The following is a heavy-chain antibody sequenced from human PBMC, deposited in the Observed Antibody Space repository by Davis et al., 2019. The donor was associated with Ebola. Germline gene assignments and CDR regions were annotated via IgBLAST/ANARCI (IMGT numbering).Heavy chain of an antibody. CDR2: IWFDGSQK. J-gene: IGHJ5*02. CDR3: AKDLVSFSS. V-gene: IGHV3-33*06. CDR1: GFTFSTYG. D-gene: IGHD2-8*02. Sequence: PGGSLRLSCAASGFTFSTYGMHWVRQAPGKGLEWVAVIWFDGSQKYYPDSVKGRFTISRDNSKNTLYLQMNSLRADDTAVYYCAKDLVSFSSWGQGTLVTVSS.